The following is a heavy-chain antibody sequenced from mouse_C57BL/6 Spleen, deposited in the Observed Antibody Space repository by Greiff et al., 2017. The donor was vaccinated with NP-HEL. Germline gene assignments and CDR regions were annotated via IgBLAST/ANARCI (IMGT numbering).Heavy chain of an antibody. Sequence: EVQLQESGPELVKPGASVKISCKASGYSFTDYNMNWVKQSNGKSLEWIGVINPNYGTTSYNQKFKGKATLTVDQSSSTAYMQLNSLTSEDSAVYYCARSHITTVVATRYAMDYWGQGTSVTVSS. CDR1: GYSFTDYN. J-gene: IGHJ4*01. V-gene: IGHV1-39*01. D-gene: IGHD1-1*01. CDR3: ARSHITTVVATRYAMDY. CDR2: INPNYGTT.